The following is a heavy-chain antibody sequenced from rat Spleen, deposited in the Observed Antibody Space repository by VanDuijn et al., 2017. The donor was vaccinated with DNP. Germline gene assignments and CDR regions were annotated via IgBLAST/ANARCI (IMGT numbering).Heavy chain of an antibody. CDR2: INKDGRTI. J-gene: IGHJ2*01. Sequence: EVKLVESGGGLVQPGRSLKLSCAASGFNFKDYWMAWVRQAPGKGLEWIGEINKDGRTIKYTPSLKDKFTISRDNAQNTLYLQMSNLESEETAIYYCVREKFGVKDWGQGVMVTVSS. CDR1: GFNFKDYW. CDR3: VREKFGVKD. V-gene: IGHV4-2*01. D-gene: IGHD4-3*01.